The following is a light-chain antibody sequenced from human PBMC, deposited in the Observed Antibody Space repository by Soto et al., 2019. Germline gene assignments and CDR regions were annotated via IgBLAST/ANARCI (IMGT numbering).Light chain of an antibody. V-gene: IGKV1-33*01. CDR1: QDVKNY. CDR2: DAS. Sequence: DIQMTQSPSSLSASVGDRVTITCQASQDVKNYLNWYQQKPGKAPKLLIYDASNLERGVPSRFSGSGTGTEYTFTISSLQAEDNGTYYCQKYENLPLTFGGGTKVEIK. J-gene: IGKJ4*01. CDR3: QKYENLPLT.